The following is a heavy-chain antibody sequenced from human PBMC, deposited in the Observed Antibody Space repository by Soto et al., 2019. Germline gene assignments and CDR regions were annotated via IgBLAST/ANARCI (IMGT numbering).Heavy chain of an antibody. CDR3: AKGGRDIVVVVAATGDLNSQYYYVDV. CDR2: ISGSGGST. V-gene: IGHV3-23*01. J-gene: IGHJ6*03. CDR1: VFTFSSYA. D-gene: IGHD2-15*01. Sequence: GGSLRLSCAASVFTFSSYAMSWVRQAPGKGLEWVSAISGSGGSTYYADSVKGRFTISRDNSKNTLYLQMNSLRAEDTAVYYCAKGGRDIVVVVAATGDLNSQYYYVDVWGKGTTVTVSS.